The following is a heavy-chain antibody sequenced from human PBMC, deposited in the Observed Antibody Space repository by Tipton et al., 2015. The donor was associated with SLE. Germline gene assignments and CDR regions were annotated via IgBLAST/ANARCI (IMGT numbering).Heavy chain of an antibody. CDR3: ASLPSEYSDSSGSYHYYMDV. CDR2: IKQDGSEK. V-gene: IGHV3-7*01. Sequence: SLRLSCAASGFTFSSYWMSWVRQAPGKGLEWVANIKQDGSEKYYVDSVKGRFTISRDNAKNSLYLQMNSLRAEDTAVYYCASLPSEYSDSSGSYHYYMDVWGRGTTVTVSS. CDR1: GFTFSSYW. J-gene: IGHJ6*03. D-gene: IGHD6-6*01.